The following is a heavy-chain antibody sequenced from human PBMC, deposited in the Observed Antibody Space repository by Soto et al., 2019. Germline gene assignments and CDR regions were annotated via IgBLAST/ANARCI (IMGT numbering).Heavy chain of an antibody. J-gene: IGHJ6*02. CDR1: GYTFTGYY. V-gene: IGHV1-46*01. D-gene: IGHD2-2*01. CDR3: ARGEYQLLDYYYYGMDV. Sequence: GASVKVSCKASGYTFTGYYMHWVRQAPGQGLEWMGIINPSGGSTSYAQKFQGRVTMTRDTSTSTVYMELSSLRSEDTAVYYCARGEYQLLDYYYYGMDVWGQGTTVTVSS. CDR2: INPSGGST.